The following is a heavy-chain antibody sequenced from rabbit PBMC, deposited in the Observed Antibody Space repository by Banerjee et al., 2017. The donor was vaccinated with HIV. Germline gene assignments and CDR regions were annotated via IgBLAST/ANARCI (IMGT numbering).Heavy chain of an antibody. CDR2: IDSNDRT. J-gene: IGHJ4*01. CDR3: ARDLAGVIGWNFNL. CDR1: GFDFSSNA. V-gene: IGHV1S45*01. Sequence: QEQLEESGGDLVKPEGSLTLTCEASGFDFSSNAMCWVRQAPGKGLEWIGCIDSNDRTYYASWAKGRFTISKTSSTTVTLQMTSLTAADTATYFCARDLAGVIGWNFNLWGPGTLVTVS. D-gene: IGHD4-1*01.